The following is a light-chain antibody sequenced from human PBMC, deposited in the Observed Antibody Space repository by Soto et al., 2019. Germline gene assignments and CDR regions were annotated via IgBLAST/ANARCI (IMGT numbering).Light chain of an antibody. V-gene: IGLV2-18*02. CDR3: SSLTTSFTYV. CDR2: EVS. J-gene: IGLJ1*01. Sequence: QSVLTQPPSVSGSPGQSVTISCTGTSSDVGSYSRVSWYQQPPGTAPKLMIYEVSNRPSGVPDRFSGSKSGNTASLTISGLQAEDEADYYCSSLTTSFTYVFGTGTKVTVL. CDR1: SSDVGSYSR.